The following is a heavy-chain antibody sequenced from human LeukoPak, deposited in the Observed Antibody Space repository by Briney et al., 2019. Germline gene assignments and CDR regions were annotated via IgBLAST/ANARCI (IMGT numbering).Heavy chain of an antibody. CDR2: ISGSGGST. Sequence: GGSLRLSCAASGFTFSSYAMSWVRQAPGKGLEWVSAISGSGGSTYYADSVKGRFTISRDNSKNTLYLQMNSLRAEDTAVYYCAKGAGVIGTYCSSTSCYAGSYYMDVWGKGTTVTVS. CDR3: AKGAGVIGTYCSSTSCYAGSYYMDV. J-gene: IGHJ6*03. CDR1: GFTFSSYA. V-gene: IGHV3-23*01. D-gene: IGHD2-2*01.